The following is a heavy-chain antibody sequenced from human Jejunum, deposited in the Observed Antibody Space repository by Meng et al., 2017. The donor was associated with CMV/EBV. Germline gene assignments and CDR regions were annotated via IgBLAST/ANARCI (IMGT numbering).Heavy chain of an antibody. CDR3: IRGPYGADSWYDY. V-gene: IGHV3-23*03. Sequence: SGFTFSIYAMTWVRQAPGKGLEWVSLINSGGSITKYADSVKGRFTISRDNAKSTLYLQMNSLTAEDTAVYYCIRGPYGADSWYDYWGQGTLVTVSS. D-gene: IGHD4-17*01. CDR2: INSGGSIT. J-gene: IGHJ4*02. CDR1: GFTFSIYA.